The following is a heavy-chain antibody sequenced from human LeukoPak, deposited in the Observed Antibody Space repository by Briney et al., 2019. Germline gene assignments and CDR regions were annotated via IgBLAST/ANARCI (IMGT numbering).Heavy chain of an antibody. V-gene: IGHV3-11*03. J-gene: IGHJ4*02. CDR1: GFTFSDYY. CDR3: AESYGDYLGYFDS. CDR2: ISSSSSYT. D-gene: IGHD4-17*01. Sequence: GGSLRLSCAASGFTFSDYYMSWIRQAPGKGLEWVSYISSSSSYTNYADSVKGRFTISRDKSKNTLFLQMNSLGAEDTAVYYCAESYGDYLGYFDSWGQGTLVTVSS.